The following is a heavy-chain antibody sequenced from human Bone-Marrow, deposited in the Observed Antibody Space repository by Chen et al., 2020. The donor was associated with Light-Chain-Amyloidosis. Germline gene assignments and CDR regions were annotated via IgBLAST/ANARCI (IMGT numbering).Heavy chain of an antibody. CDR3: ARRRDGYNFDY. CDR2: IYPDDSDS. V-gene: IGHV5-51*01. J-gene: IGHJ4*02. CDR1: GYTFPNYW. D-gene: IGHD5-12*01. Sequence: EVQLEQSGPEVKKPGESLKISCKGSGYTFPNYWIGWVRQMPGKGLEWMGVIYPDDSDSGYSPSVEGQVTITADKSITTAYLQWRSLKASDTAMYYCARRRDGYNFDYWGQGTLVTVSS.